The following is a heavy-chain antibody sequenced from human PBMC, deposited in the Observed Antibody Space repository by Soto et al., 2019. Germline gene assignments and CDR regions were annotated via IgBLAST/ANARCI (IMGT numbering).Heavy chain of an antibody. D-gene: IGHD1-26*01. V-gene: IGHV3-23*01. CDR3: AKTIGPGPYFDSYYFDY. Sequence: GGSLRLSCAASGVNFSSYAMSWVRQAPGKGLEWVSAISGSGGSTYYADSVKGRFTISRDNSKNTLYLQMNSLRAEDTAVYYCAKTIGPGPYFDSYYFDYWGQGTLVTVSS. CDR2: ISGSGGST. CDR1: GVNFSSYA. J-gene: IGHJ4*02.